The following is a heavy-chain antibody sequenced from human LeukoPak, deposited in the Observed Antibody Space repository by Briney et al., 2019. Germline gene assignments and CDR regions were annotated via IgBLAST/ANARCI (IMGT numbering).Heavy chain of an antibody. CDR3: ARGGFKLRYFDWLVAGPIDY. CDR2: IGTAGDT. Sequence: GGSLRLSCAASGFTFSSYDMHWVRQATGKGLEWVSAIGTAGDTYYPGSVKGRFTISRENAKNSLHLQMNSLRAGDTAVYYCARGGFKLRYFDWLVAGPIDYWGQGTLVTVSS. CDR1: GFTFSSYD. V-gene: IGHV3-13*04. J-gene: IGHJ4*02. D-gene: IGHD3-9*01.